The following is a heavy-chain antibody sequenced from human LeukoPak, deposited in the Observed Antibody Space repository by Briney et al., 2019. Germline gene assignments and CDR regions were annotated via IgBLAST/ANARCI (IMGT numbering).Heavy chain of an antibody. J-gene: IGHJ5*02. CDR1: GFTFSDYW. CDR3: DRDRGVVLVAYNWFYP. CDR2: INSDESDT. V-gene: IGHV3-74*01. D-gene: IGHD2-15*01. Sequence: GGSLRLSCAASGFTFSDYWMHWVRQAPGEGLVWVSRINSDESDTSYADSVKGRFTISRDNAKNTLYLQMNSLRAEDTAVYYCDRDRGVVLVAYNWFYPWGQGTLVTVSS.